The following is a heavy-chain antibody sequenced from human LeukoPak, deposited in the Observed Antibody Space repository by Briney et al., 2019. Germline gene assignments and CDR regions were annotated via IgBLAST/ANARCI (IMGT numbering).Heavy chain of an antibody. Sequence: RASVKVSCKASGYTFTGYYMHWVRQAPGQGLEWMGWINPNSGGTNYAQKFQGRVTMTRDTSISTAYMELSRLRSDDTAVYYCARRSDDHDSSAYYHWGQGTLVTVSS. CDR1: GYTFTGYY. CDR3: ARRSDDHDSSAYYH. D-gene: IGHD3-22*01. J-gene: IGHJ4*02. CDR2: INPNSGGT. V-gene: IGHV1-2*02.